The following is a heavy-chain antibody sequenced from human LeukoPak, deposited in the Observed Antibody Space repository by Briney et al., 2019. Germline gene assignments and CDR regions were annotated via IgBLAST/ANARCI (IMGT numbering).Heavy chain of an antibody. V-gene: IGHV3-9*01. CDR2: ISWNSGSI. CDR3: AKDKGIVVAAFLFDY. J-gene: IGHJ4*02. Sequence: GGSLRLSCAASGLTLSNYAMHWVRQAPGKGLEWVSGISWNSGSIGYADSVKGRFTISRDNAKNSLYLQMNSLRAEDTALYYCAKDKGIVVAAFLFDYWGQGTLVTVSS. D-gene: IGHD3-22*01. CDR1: GLTLSNYA.